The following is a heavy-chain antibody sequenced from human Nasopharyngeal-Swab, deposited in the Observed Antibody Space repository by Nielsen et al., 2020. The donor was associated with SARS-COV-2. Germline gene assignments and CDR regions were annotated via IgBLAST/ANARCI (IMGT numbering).Heavy chain of an antibody. V-gene: IGHV1-24*01. CDR2: FDPEDGET. J-gene: IGHJ4*02. Sequence: ASVKVSCKVSGYTLTELSMHWVRQAPGKGLEWVGGFDPEDGETIYAQKFQGRVTMTRDTSTSTVYMELSSLRSEDTAVYYCARGTTGYYDSSGYYDCWGQGTLVTVSS. CDR3: ARGTTGYYDSSGYYDC. CDR1: GYTLTELS. D-gene: IGHD3-22*01.